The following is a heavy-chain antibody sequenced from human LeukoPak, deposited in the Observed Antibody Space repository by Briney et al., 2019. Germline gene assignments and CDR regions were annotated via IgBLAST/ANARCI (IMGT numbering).Heavy chain of an antibody. J-gene: IGHJ3*02. CDR3: ARDPTGHPDDPFDI. Sequence: SETLSLTCAVSGGSISSSNWWSWVRQPPGKGLEWIGEIYHSGSTNYNPSLKSRVTISVDKSKNQFSLKLSSVTAADTAVYYCARDPTGHPDDPFDIWGQGTMVTVSS. CDR2: IYHSGST. D-gene: IGHD1-14*01. V-gene: IGHV4-4*02. CDR1: GGSISSSNW.